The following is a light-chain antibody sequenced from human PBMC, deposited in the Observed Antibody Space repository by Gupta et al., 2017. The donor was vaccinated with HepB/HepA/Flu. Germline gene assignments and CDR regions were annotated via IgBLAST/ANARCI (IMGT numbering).Light chain of an antibody. CDR1: TGTVTSGHY. Sequence: QVVVTQEPSLTVSPGGTVTLTCGSTTGTVTSGHYPYWIQQKPGQAPRTLIYDTSSKHSWTPARFSGSLLGGKAALTLSCAQPEDEADYYCLLSYSYFRVFGGGTKLTVL. V-gene: IGLV7-46*01. CDR2: DTS. J-gene: IGLJ3*02. CDR3: LLSYSYFRV.